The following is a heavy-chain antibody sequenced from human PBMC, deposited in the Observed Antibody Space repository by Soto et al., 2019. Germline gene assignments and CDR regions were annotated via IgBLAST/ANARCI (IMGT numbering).Heavy chain of an antibody. V-gene: IGHV4-59*11. Sequence: SETLSLTCTVSGVSITSHHWTWIRQSPGKGLEWIGNIHYSGSTHSSPSLKSRLTISLDTSQNQSSLELYSVTTADTAVYFCAGGGPGHPFDYWGQGTQVTVSS. CDR2: IHYSGST. J-gene: IGHJ4*02. CDR1: GVSITSHH. CDR3: AGGGPGHPFDY. D-gene: IGHD7-27*01.